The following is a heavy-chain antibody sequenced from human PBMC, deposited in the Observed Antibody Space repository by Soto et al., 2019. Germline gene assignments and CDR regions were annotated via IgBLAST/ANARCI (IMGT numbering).Heavy chain of an antibody. J-gene: IGHJ4*02. V-gene: IGHV4-31*03. CDR2: IYYSGST. CDR1: GGSISSGGYY. D-gene: IGHD6-19*01. Sequence: SETLSLTCTVSGGSISSGGYYWSWIRQHPGKGLEWIGYIYYSGSTYYNPSLKSRVTISVDTSKNQFSLKLSSVTAADTAVYYCARAIYSSGWYRNDYFDYWGQGTLVTSPQ. CDR3: ARAIYSSGWYRNDYFDY.